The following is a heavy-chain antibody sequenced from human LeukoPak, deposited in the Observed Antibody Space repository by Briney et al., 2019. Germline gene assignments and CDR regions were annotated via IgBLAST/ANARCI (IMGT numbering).Heavy chain of an antibody. J-gene: IGHJ5*02. Sequence: PEASVKVSCKASGYTFTSYDINWVRQATGQGLEWMGWMNPNSGNTGYAQKFQGRVTMTRDTSTSTVYMELSSLRSEDTAVYYCARVDSSSYANWFDPWGQGTLVTVSS. V-gene: IGHV1-8*01. CDR3: ARVDSSSYANWFDP. CDR1: GYTFTSYD. D-gene: IGHD6-13*01. CDR2: MNPNSGNT.